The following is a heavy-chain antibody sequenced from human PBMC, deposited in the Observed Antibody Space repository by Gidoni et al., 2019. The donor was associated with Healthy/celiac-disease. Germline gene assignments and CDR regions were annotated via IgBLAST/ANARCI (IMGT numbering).Heavy chain of an antibody. CDR3: ARGGSSSLDY. D-gene: IGHD6-6*01. CDR2: IYYSGST. CDR1: GGPISSSSYY. J-gene: IGHJ4*02. V-gene: IGHV4-39*07. Sequence: QLQLQESGPGLVKPSETLSLTCTVSGGPISSSSYYLGWIRQPPGKGLEWIGSIYYSGSTYYNPSLKSRVTISVDTSKNQFSLKLSSVTAADTAVYYCARGGSSSLDYWGQVTLVTVSS.